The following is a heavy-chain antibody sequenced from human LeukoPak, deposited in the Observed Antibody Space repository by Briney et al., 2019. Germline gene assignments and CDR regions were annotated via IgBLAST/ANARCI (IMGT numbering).Heavy chain of an antibody. D-gene: IGHD3-10*01. CDR3: ARGPHYYGSGSRVDY. V-gene: IGHV4-59*01. CDR1: GGSISSYY. J-gene: IGHJ4*02. CDR2: IYYSGST. Sequence: SETLSLTCTVSGGSISSYYWSWVRQPPGKGLEWIGYIYYSGSTKYNPSLKSRVTISVDTSKNQFSLKLSSVTAADTAVYYCARGPHYYGSGSRVDYWGQGTLVTVSS.